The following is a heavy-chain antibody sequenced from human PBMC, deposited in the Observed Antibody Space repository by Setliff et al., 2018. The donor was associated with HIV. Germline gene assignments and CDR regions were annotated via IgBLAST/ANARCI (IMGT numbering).Heavy chain of an antibody. D-gene: IGHD3-16*01. V-gene: IGHV3-7*03. CDR1: GLTFSNYW. Sequence: PGGSLRLSCAASGLTFSNYWMDWVRQAPGKGLEWVATIKQDGSEIYYMDSVKGRFTISRDNARTSLYLEMSSLRDEDTAVYLCANLWELGAWGQGTLVTVSS. CDR3: ANLWELGA. J-gene: IGHJ5*02. CDR2: IKQDGSEI.